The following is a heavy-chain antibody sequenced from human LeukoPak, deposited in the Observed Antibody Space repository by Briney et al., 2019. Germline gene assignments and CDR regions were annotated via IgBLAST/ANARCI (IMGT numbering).Heavy chain of an antibody. Sequence: GGSLRLSFAASGFIFSNYAMTWARLTPGKGLEWVSAISGSGGTTYYADSVKGRFTISRDSSTNTLYLQLSSLRAEDTAIYYCARGGSVFAYFFDYWGQGTLVTVSS. J-gene: IGHJ4*02. V-gene: IGHV3-23*01. CDR1: GFIFSNYA. D-gene: IGHD3-10*01. CDR3: ARGGSVFAYFFDY. CDR2: ISGSGGTT.